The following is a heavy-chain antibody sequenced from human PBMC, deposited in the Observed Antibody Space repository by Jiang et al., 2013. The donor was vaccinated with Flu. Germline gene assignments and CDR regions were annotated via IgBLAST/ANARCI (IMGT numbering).Heavy chain of an antibody. Sequence: SRGLQWLGKTRYISRWLTEYSVSMQGRITITPDASKNQFSLQLDSATPEDTAIYYCVRDYNWAFDSWGQGTLVTVSS. D-gene: IGHD1-1*01. CDR3: VRDYNWAFDS. V-gene: IGHV6-1*01. CDR2: TRYISRWLT. J-gene: IGHJ4*02.